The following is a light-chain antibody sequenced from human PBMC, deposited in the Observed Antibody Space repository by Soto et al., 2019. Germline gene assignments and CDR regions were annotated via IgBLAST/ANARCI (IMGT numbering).Light chain of an antibody. V-gene: IGKV3D-15*01. CDR2: GAS. CDR3: QQYNNWPLT. J-gene: IGKJ4*01. Sequence: EIVMTQSPVTLSVSPGERATLSCRASQGVRNNLAWYQQKPGQAPRLLIYGASTRATGIPSKFSGGGSGTEFTLTISSLQSEDFAVYYCQQYNNWPLTFGGGTXVDIK. CDR1: QGVRNN.